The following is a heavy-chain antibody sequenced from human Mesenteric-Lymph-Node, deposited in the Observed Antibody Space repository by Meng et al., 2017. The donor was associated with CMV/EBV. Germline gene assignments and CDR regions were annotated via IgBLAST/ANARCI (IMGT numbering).Heavy chain of an antibody. CDR3: AKLFYDFWSGYTYFDS. V-gene: IGHV3-23*01. Sequence: GESLKISCSASGFTFNNYAMNWVRRAPGKGLEWVSAISGGSHVTKYADSMKGRFTISRDNSKNTVYLQMSSLRGDDTAVYYCAKLFYDFWSGYTYFDSWGQGTQVTVSS. D-gene: IGHD3-3*01. CDR1: GFTFNNYA. CDR2: ISGGSHVT. J-gene: IGHJ4*02.